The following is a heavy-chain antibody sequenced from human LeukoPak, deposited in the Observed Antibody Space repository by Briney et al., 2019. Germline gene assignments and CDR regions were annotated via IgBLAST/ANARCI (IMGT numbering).Heavy chain of an antibody. D-gene: IGHD1-14*01. Sequence: SVKVSCKASGYTFTSYGISWVRQAPGQGLEWMGRIIPILGIANYAQKFQGRVTMTRDTSTSTVYMELSSLRSEDTAVYYCARDSGIFTGDAFDIWGQGTMVTVSS. CDR2: IIPILGIA. CDR1: GYTFTSYG. J-gene: IGHJ3*02. V-gene: IGHV1-69*04. CDR3: ARDSGIFTGDAFDI.